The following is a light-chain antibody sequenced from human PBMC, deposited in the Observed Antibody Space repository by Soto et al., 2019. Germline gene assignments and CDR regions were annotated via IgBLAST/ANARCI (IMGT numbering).Light chain of an antibody. CDR2: AVS. Sequence: QSALTQPASVSGSPGQSITISCTGTSSDVGGYNFVSWYQQHPGKAPKLMIYAVSNRPSGVSRRFSGSKSGNTASLTISGLQAEDEADYYCSSYTSSSTVVFGGGTKLTVL. V-gene: IGLV2-14*01. J-gene: IGLJ2*01. CDR3: SSYTSSSTVV. CDR1: SSDVGGYNF.